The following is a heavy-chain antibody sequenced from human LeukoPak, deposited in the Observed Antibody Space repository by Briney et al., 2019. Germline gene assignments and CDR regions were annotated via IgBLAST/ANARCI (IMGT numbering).Heavy chain of an antibody. J-gene: IGHJ5*02. V-gene: IGHV4-4*07. CDR1: GGSISGYY. D-gene: IGHD2-21*02. CDR2: IYTSGST. CDR3: ARHPRSLAYCGGDCYKGWFDP. Sequence: TLSLTCTVSGGSISGYYWSWIRQSAGKGLEWIGRIYTSGSTNYNPSLKSRVTISVDTSKNQFSLKLSSVTAADTAVYYCARHPRSLAYCGGDCYKGWFDPWGQGTLVTVSS.